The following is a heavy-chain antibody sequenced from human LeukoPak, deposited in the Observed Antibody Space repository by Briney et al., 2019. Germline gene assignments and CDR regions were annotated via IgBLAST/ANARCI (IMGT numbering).Heavy chain of an antibody. V-gene: IGHV3-23*01. CDR2: ISGSGGST. J-gene: IGHJ4*02. Sequence: PGGSLRPSCAASGFTFSSYAMSWVRQAPGKGLEWVSAISGSGGSTYYADSVKGRFTISRDNSKNTLYLQMNSLRAEDTAVYYCAKGFAAYSSGWSNLDYWGQGTLVTVSS. D-gene: IGHD6-19*01. CDR1: GFTFSSYA. CDR3: AKGFAAYSSGWSNLDY.